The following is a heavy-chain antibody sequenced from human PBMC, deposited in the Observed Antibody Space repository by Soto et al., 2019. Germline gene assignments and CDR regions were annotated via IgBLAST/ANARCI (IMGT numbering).Heavy chain of an antibody. J-gene: IGHJ4*02. D-gene: IGHD5-12*01. CDR2: TIPMFGTT. CDR1: GGSFSNYA. V-gene: IGHV1-69*12. Sequence: QVQLVQSGAEVKKPGSSVTVSRKASGGSFSNYAISWVRQAPGQGLEWMGGTIPMFGTTNYAQKFQGRVTMTADEATATAYMELSGLGSDDTAIYFCASDQPNSGSFDYWGQGTLVTVSS. CDR3: ASDQPNSGSFDY.